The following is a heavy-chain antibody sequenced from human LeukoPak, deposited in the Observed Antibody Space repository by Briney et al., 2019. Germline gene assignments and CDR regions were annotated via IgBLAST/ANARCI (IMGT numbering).Heavy chain of an antibody. V-gene: IGHV3-11*06. D-gene: IGHD6-19*01. CDR3: ARDGFSSGWFN. CDR2: ISGSSDYT. Sequence: GGSLRLSCAASGFTFGDYYMSWIRQAPGKGLEWISSISGSSDYTPYADFLKGRVTISRDNAKNSLYLQLNSLSVEDTAVYYCARDGFSSGWFNWGQGTMVTVSS. J-gene: IGHJ3*01. CDR1: GFTFGDYY.